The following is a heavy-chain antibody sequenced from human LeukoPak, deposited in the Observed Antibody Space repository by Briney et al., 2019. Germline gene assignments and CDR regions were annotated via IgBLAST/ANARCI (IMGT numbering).Heavy chain of an antibody. CDR3: ARTTPIAVAVHFDY. J-gene: IGHJ4*02. CDR2: INHSGST. V-gene: IGHV4-34*01. Sequence: SSETLSLTCAVYGGSFSGYYWSWIRQPPGKGLEWIGEINHSGSTNYNPSLKSRVTISVDTSKNQFSLKLSSVTAADTAVYYCARTTPIAVAVHFDYWGQGTLVTVSS. D-gene: IGHD6-19*01. CDR1: GGSFSGYY.